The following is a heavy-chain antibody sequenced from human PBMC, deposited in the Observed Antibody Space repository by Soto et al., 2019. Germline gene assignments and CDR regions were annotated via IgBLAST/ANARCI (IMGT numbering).Heavy chain of an antibody. CDR2: ISWNSGSI. Sequence: PGGSLRLSCAASGFTFDDYAMHWVRQAPGKGLEWVSGISWNSGSIGYADSVKGRFTISRDNAKNSLYLQMNSLRAEDTALYYCAKASSPFVVVPAAIYWYFDLWGRGTLVTVSS. CDR1: GFTFDDYA. J-gene: IGHJ2*01. V-gene: IGHV3-9*01. D-gene: IGHD2-2*01. CDR3: AKASSPFVVVPAAIYWYFDL.